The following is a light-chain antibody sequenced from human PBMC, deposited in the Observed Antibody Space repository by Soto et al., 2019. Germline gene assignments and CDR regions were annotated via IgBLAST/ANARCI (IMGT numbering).Light chain of an antibody. CDR2: KAS. V-gene: IGKV1-5*03. CDR3: QQYASYS. Sequence: DIQMTQSPSTLSVSVGDRVTVSCRASQTISSWLAWYQQKPGKAPKLLIYKASTLKSGVPSRFSGSGSGTEFTLTISSLQPDDFATYYCQQYASYSFGQGTKVDIK. CDR1: QTISSW. J-gene: IGKJ1*01.